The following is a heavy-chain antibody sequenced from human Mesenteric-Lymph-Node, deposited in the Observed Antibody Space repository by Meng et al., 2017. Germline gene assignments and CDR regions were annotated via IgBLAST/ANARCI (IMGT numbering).Heavy chain of an antibody. V-gene: IGHV1-69*05. CDR1: GGTFSSYA. CDR3: ARESFDGSGWYHTTNHDAFDI. CDR2: IIPIFGTA. D-gene: IGHD6-19*01. Sequence: SVKVSCKASGGTFSSYAISWVRQAPGQGLEWMGGIIPIFGTANYAQKFQGRVTITTDESTSTAYMELSSLRSEDTAVYYCARESFDGSGWYHTTNHDAFDIWGQGTMVTVSS. J-gene: IGHJ3*02.